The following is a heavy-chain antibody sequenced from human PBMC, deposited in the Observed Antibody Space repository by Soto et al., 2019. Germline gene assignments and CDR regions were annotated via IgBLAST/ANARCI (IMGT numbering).Heavy chain of an antibody. CDR2: IIPIFGTA. D-gene: IGHD3-22*01. CDR1: GGTFSSYA. CDR3: ARNTMIGRVSAEDY. V-gene: IGHV1-69*12. J-gene: IGHJ4*02. Sequence: QVQLVQSGAEVKKPGSSVKVSCKASGGTFSSYAISWVRQAPGQGLEWMGGIIPIFGTANYAQKFQGRVTXXAXEXXSPAYMELSSLRSEDTAVYYCARNTMIGRVSAEDYWGQGTLVTVSS.